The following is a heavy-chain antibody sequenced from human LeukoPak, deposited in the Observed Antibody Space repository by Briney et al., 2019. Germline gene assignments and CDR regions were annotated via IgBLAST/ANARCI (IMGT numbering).Heavy chain of an antibody. J-gene: IGHJ4*02. CDR2: IYSGGST. CDR3: ARDFRGYYYDSSGYLPSYYFDY. V-gene: IGHV3-53*01. Sequence: GGSLRLSCAASGFTVSSNFLSWVRQPPGKGLEWVSDIYSGGSTYYADSVKGRFTISRDNSKNTLYLQMNSLRAEDTAVYYCARDFRGYYYDSSGYLPSYYFDYWGQGTLVTVSS. CDR1: GFTVSSNF. D-gene: IGHD3-22*01.